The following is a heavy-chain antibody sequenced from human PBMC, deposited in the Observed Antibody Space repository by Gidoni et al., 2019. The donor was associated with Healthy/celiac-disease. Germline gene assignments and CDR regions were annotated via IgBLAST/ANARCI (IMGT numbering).Heavy chain of an antibody. CDR1: GVSISSYY. V-gene: IGHV4-59*01. CDR2: IYYSGRT. J-gene: IGHJ3*02. CDR3: ARAPNAFDI. Sequence: QVQLQESGPGLVKPSETLSLTCTVSGVSISSYYWSWIRQPPGKGLEWIGYIYYSGRTNYHPSLKSRVTISVDTSKNQFSLKLSSVTAADTAVYYCARAPNAFDIWGQGTMVTVSS.